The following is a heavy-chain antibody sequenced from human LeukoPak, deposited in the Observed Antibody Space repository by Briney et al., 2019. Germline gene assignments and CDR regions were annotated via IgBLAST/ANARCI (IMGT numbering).Heavy chain of an antibody. D-gene: IGHD5-18*01. CDR2: ISSSGSTI. V-gene: IGHV3-11*04. CDR1: GFTFSDYY. J-gene: IGHJ6*03. Sequence: PGGSLRLSCAASGFTFSDYYMSWIRQAPGKGLEWVSYISSSGSTIYYADSVKGRFTISRDNAKNSLYLQMNSLRAEDTAVYYCARDPSTRMDTYYYYYMDVWGKGTTVTVSS. CDR3: ARDPSTRMDTYYYYYMDV.